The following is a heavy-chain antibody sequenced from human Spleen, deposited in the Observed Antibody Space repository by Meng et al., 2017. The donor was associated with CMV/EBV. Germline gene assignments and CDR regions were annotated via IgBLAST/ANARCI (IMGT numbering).Heavy chain of an antibody. V-gene: IGHV3-33*06. D-gene: IGHD2-2*01. CDR3: AKGLCRNWFDS. CDR1: GATFRTCG. CDR2: IRFDGSNE. J-gene: IGHJ5*01. Sequence: GATFRTCGMLWVRQAPGKGLEWVAVIRFDGSNESYGDSVRGRFTISRDSSKNTVYLQMTSLRAEDTSVYNCAKGLCRNWFDSWGQGTLVTVSS.